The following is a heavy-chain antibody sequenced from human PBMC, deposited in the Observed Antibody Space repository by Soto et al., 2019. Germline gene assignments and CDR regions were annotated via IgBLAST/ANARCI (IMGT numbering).Heavy chain of an antibody. V-gene: IGHV3-53*01. Sequence: DVPLVASGGGLIQPGGSLRLSCAALGLTVRGKKYITWVRQAPGKGLEWVSALYDVDGTYYADSAKGRFTISRDNSNNIIYLQMNSLGPDDPAVYYCASWLEREHAYDIWGLGTMVTVSS. J-gene: IGHJ3*02. CDR1: GLTVRGKKY. D-gene: IGHD1-1*01. CDR2: LYDVDGT. CDR3: ASWLEREHAYDI.